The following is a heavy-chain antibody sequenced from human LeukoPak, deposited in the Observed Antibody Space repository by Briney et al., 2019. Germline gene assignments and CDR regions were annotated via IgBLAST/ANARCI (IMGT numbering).Heavy chain of an antibody. Sequence: GGSLRLSCAASGFMFSSYAMSWVRQAPGKGLEWVSAIIASGGGTYYADSVKGRFTISRDNSKNTLYLQMNSLRAEDTAVYYCAKPHGLTYYYDSGGAGEGDGGQGTRVTVSS. CDR1: GFMFSSYA. D-gene: IGHD3-22*01. CDR2: IIASGGGT. V-gene: IGHV3-23*01. J-gene: IGHJ4*02. CDR3: AKPHGLTYYYDSGGAGEGD.